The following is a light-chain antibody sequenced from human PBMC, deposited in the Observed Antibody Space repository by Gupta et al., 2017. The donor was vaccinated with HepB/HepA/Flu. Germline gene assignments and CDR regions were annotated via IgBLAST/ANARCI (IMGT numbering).Light chain of an antibody. V-gene: IGLV3-1*01. CDR2: QDN. CDR1: KLGDKY. Sequence: SSELPQPPSVSVSPGQTASITCSGDKLGDKYACWYQQKPGQSPVLVMYQDNRRPAGIPERFSGSNSGNTATLIIRGTQAMDEADYYCQAGDDSTDLFGGGTKLTVL. CDR3: QAGDDSTDL. J-gene: IGLJ2*01.